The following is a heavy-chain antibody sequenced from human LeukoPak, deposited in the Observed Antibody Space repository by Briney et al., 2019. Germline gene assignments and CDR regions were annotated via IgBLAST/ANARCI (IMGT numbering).Heavy chain of an antibody. V-gene: IGHV4-38-2*02. CDR1: GYSISSGYY. J-gene: IGHJ4*02. CDR3: ARVLFDYGDYEDY. D-gene: IGHD4-17*01. Sequence: SETLSLACTVSGYSISSGYYWGWIRQPPGKGLEWIGSIYHSGSTYYNPSLKSRVTISVDTSKNQFSLKLSSVTAADTAVYYCARVLFDYGDYEDYWGQGTLVTVSS. CDR2: IYHSGST.